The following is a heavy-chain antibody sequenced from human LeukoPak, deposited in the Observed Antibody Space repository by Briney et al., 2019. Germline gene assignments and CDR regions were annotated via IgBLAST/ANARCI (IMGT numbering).Heavy chain of an antibody. D-gene: IGHD3-10*01. Sequence: SVKVSCKASGGTFSSYAISWVRQAPGQGLEWMGGIIPIFGTANYAQKFQGRVTITTDESTSTAYMELSSLRSEDTAVYYCARVNRGVRGVTNWGQGTLVTVSS. V-gene: IGHV1-69*05. J-gene: IGHJ4*02. CDR3: ARVNRGVRGVTN. CDR1: GGTFSSYA. CDR2: IIPIFGTA.